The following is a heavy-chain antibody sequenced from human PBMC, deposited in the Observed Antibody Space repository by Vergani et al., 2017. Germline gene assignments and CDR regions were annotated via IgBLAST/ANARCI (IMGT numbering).Heavy chain of an antibody. CDR3: ARDPKGILFPQNWFDP. D-gene: IGHD3-10*01. V-gene: IGHV1-2*02. J-gene: IGHJ5*02. CDR2: INPNSGGT. CDR1: GYTFTGYY. Sequence: QVQLVQSGAEVKKPGASVKVSCKASGYTFTGYYMHWVRQAPGQGLEGMGWINPNSGGTNYAQKFQGRVTMTRDTSISTAYMELSRLRSDDTAVYYCARDPKGILFPQNWFDPWGQGTLVTVSS.